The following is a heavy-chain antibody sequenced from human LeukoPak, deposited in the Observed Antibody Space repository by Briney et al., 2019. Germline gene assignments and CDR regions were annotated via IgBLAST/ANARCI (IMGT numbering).Heavy chain of an antibody. CDR3: ARDFGWLSGFDN. CDR1: GFTFSSYA. D-gene: IGHD3-9*01. CDR2: ISYDGTNK. Sequence: GGSLRLPCAASGFTFSSYAIHWVRQAPGKGLEWVAIISYDGTNKYYADSVRGRFTISRVNSKNTLYLQMNSLRAEDTAVYYCARDFGWLSGFDNWGQGTLVTVSS. V-gene: IGHV3-30-3*01. J-gene: IGHJ4*02.